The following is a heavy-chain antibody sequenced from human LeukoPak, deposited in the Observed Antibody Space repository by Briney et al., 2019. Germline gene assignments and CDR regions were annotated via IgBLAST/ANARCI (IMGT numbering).Heavy chain of an antibody. D-gene: IGHD7-27*01. CDR2: IYYSGST. CDR3: AKESLDLLGSFDY. V-gene: IGHV4-31*03. CDR1: GGSISSGGYY. J-gene: IGHJ4*02. Sequence: SETLSLTCTVSGGSISSGGYYWSWIRQHPGKGLEWIGYIYYSGSTYYNPSLKSRVTISVDTSKNQFPLKLSSVTAADTAVYYCAKESLDLLGSFDYWGQGTLVTVSS.